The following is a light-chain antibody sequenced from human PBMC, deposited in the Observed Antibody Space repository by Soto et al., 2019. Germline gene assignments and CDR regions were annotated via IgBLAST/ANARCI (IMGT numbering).Light chain of an antibody. CDR3: QQYNSLWT. Sequence: IQMTQSPSTLSASVGDRVTITCRASQSISSWLAWYQQKPGKVPKLLIYDASSLESGVPSTFSGSGSGTEFTLTISSLQPDDFATYYCQQYNSLWTFGQRTKVDIK. J-gene: IGKJ1*01. CDR1: QSISSW. CDR2: DAS. V-gene: IGKV1-5*01.